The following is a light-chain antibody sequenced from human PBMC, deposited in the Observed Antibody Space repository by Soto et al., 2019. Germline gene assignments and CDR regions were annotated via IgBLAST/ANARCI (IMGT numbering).Light chain of an antibody. CDR2: DDS. J-gene: IGLJ2*01. V-gene: IGLV3-21*02. Sequence: SYELTQPPSVTVAPGQTARISWAGNNIGSKTVHWYQQKPGQAPVLVVFDDSDRPSGIPERISGSNSGNTATLTISRVEAGDEADYYCQVWDSSSAHVVFGGGTKLTVL. CDR1: NIGSKT. CDR3: QVWDSSSAHVV.